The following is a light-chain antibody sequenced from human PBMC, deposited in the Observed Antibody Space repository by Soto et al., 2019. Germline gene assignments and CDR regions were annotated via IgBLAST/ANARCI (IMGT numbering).Light chain of an antibody. CDR2: ETS. CDR3: QKYNIAPVT. V-gene: IGKV1-27*01. J-gene: IGKJ4*01. CDR1: QGISSY. Sequence: DIQMTQSPSSLSASVGDRVTITCRASQGISSYLAWYQQKPGKVPKLLIYETSTLQSGVPSRFSGSGSGTDFTLTISSLQPEDVATYYCQKYNIAPVTFGGGTKVEIK.